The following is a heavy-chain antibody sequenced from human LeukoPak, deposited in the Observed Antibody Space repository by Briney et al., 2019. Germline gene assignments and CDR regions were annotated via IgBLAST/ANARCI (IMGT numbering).Heavy chain of an antibody. CDR3: ASGHSGSYYYFDY. Sequence: PGGSLRLSCAASVFTFSSYSMDWVRQAPGKGLEWVSSISSSSSYIYYADSVKGRFTISRDNAKNSLYLQVNSLRAEDTAVYYCASGHSGSYYYFDYWGQGTLVTVSS. CDR2: ISSSSSYI. J-gene: IGHJ4*02. D-gene: IGHD1-26*01. V-gene: IGHV3-21*01. CDR1: VFTFSSYS.